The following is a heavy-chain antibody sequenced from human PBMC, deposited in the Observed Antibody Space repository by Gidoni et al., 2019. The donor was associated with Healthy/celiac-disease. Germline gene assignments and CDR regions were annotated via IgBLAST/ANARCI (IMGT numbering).Heavy chain of an antibody. D-gene: IGHD3-10*01. CDR3: AKDRYYGSGRMYYFDY. V-gene: IGHV3-23*01. CDR2: ISVSGGST. J-gene: IGHJ4*02. Sequence: EVQLLESGGGLVQPGGSLSLSCAASGFTFSSYAMSWVRQAPGKGQEWVSAISVSGGSTYYADSVKGRFTISRDNSKNTLYLQMNSLRAEDTAVYYCAKDRYYGSGRMYYFDYWGQGTLVTVSS. CDR1: GFTFSSYA.